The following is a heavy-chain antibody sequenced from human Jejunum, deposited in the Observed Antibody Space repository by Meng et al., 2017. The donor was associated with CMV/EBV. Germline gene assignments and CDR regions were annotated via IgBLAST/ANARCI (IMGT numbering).Heavy chain of an antibody. V-gene: IGHV4-34*02. J-gene: IGHJ4*02. CDR1: GGSSSGYY. Sequence: QVQLQHWGAGLLKASWTLSLTCAVYGGSSSGYYWSWIRQPPGKGLEWIGEINHSRGTKYNPSLKSRVTISADTSKNQFSLKLTSVTAADTAVYYCARGNYDSSGYYLDYWGQGTLVTVSS. CDR3: ARGNYDSSGYYLDY. D-gene: IGHD3-22*01. CDR2: INHSRGT.